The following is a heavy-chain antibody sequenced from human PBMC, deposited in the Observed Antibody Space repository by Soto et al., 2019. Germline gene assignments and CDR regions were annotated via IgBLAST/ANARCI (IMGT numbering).Heavy chain of an antibody. Sequence: GGSLRLSCAASGFTVSSNYMSWVRQAPGKGLEWVSVIYAGGSTYYADSVKGRFTISRDNSKNTLYLQMNSLRAEDTAVYYCARGTAFGSSDAFDIWGQGTMVTVSS. D-gene: IGHD6-6*01. CDR3: ARGTAFGSSDAFDI. V-gene: IGHV3-66*01. CDR1: GFTVSSNY. J-gene: IGHJ3*02. CDR2: IYAGGST.